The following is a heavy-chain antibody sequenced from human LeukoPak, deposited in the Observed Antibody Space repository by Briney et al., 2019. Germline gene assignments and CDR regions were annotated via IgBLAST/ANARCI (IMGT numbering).Heavy chain of an antibody. Sequence: ASVKVSCKASGYTFSGYYMNWVRQAPGQGLEWMGRINGNTGDTDYAHKFRGRVTMTRDTSISTAYMELSSLTSDDTAVYYCARTYVGGVDYWGQGLLVTVSS. CDR2: INGNTGDT. CDR3: ARTYVGGVDY. J-gene: IGHJ4*01. D-gene: IGHD2-15*01. CDR1: GYTFSGYY. V-gene: IGHV1-2*06.